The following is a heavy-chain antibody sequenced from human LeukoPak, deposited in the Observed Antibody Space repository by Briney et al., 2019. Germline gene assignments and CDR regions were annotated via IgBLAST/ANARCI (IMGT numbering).Heavy chain of an antibody. Sequence: GGSLRLSCAASGFTFSSYAMHWVRQAPGKGLEWVAVISYDGSNKYYADSVKGRFTISRDNSKNTLYLQMNSLRAEDTAVYYCASANYYDSSGSNWGDYWGQGTLVTVSS. J-gene: IGHJ4*02. CDR3: ASANYYDSSGSNWGDY. CDR2: ISYDGSNK. CDR1: GFTFSSYA. V-gene: IGHV3-30-3*01. D-gene: IGHD3-22*01.